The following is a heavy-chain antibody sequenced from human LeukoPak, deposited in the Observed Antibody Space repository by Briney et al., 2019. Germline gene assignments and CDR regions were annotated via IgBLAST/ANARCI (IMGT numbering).Heavy chain of an antibody. D-gene: IGHD3-10*01. V-gene: IGHV4-59*05. CDR2: IYYSGST. Sequence: SETLSLTCTVSGGSISSYYWSWIRQPPGKGLEWIGSIYYSGSTYYNPSLKSRVTISVDTSKNQFSLKLSSVTAADTAVYYCARQGITMVRGITGDYWGQGTLVTVSS. CDR3: ARQGITMVRGITGDY. CDR1: GGSISSYY. J-gene: IGHJ4*02.